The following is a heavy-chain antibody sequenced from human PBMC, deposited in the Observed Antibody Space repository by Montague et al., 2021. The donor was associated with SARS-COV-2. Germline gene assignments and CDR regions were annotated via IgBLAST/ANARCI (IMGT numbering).Heavy chain of an antibody. J-gene: IGHJ4*02. CDR3: ARDGIYDSSGYYFDY. CDR1: GFTFSSYA. V-gene: IGHV3-30-3*01. Sequence: RPSCAASGFTFSSYAMHWVRQAPGKGLEWVAVISYDGSNKYYADSVKGRFTISRDNSKNTLYLQMNSLRAEDTAVYYCARDGIYDSSGYYFDYWGQGTLVTVSS. CDR2: ISYDGSNK. D-gene: IGHD3-22*01.